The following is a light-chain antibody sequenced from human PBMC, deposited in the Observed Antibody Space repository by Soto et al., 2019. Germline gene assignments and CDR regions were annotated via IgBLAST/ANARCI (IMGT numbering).Light chain of an antibody. Sequence: QSVLTQPPSVSGVPGQRVTISCTGSSSNIGAGYDVHWYQQLPGTAPKLLIYGNSNRPSGVPDRFSGSKSGNTASLTISGLQAEDEADYYCSSYTSSSTWVFGGGTKVTVL. V-gene: IGLV1-40*01. CDR1: SSNIGAGYD. CDR3: SSYTSSSTWV. J-gene: IGLJ3*02. CDR2: GNS.